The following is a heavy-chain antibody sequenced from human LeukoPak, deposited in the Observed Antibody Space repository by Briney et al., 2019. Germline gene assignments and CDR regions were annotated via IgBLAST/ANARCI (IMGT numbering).Heavy chain of an antibody. CDR2: IYHSGST. J-gene: IGHJ5*02. V-gene: IGHV4-4*02. Sequence: SGTLSLTCAVSGGSISSSNWWSWVRQPPGKGLEWIGEIYHSGSTNYNPSLKSRVTISVDKSKNQFSLKLSSVTAADTAVYYCARYCSSTSCYFQSAFDPWGQGTLVTVSS. CDR1: GGSISSSNW. D-gene: IGHD2-2*01. CDR3: ARYCSSTSCYFQSAFDP.